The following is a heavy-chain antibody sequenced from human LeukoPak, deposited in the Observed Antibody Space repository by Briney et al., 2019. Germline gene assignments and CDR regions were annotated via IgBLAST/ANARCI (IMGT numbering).Heavy chain of an antibody. CDR2: IRSKAYGGTT. J-gene: IGHJ3*02. CDR3: TRMTCSSTSCYQDAFDI. D-gene: IGHD2-2*01. CDR1: GFTFGDYA. V-gene: IGHV3-49*04. Sequence: GGSLRLSCTASGFTFGDYAMSWVRQAPGKGLEWVGFIRSKAYGGTTEYAASVKGRFTISRDDSKSIAYLQMNSLKTEDTAVYYCTRMTCSSTSCYQDAFDIWGQGTMVTVSP.